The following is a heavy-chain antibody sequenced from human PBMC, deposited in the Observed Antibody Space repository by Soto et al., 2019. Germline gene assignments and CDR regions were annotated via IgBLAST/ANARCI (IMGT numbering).Heavy chain of an antibody. J-gene: IGHJ4*02. V-gene: IGHV4-34*01. CDR1: GGSFSSYY. D-gene: IGHD1-26*01. Sequence: QVQLQQWGAGLLKPSETLSLTCAVYGGSFSSYYWSWIRQPPGKGLEWIGEINHSGSTNYNPSLKSRVTISVDTSKNQFSLKLNSVTAADTAVYYCARGRESYTYWGQGTLVTVSS. CDR2: INHSGST. CDR3: ARGRESYTY.